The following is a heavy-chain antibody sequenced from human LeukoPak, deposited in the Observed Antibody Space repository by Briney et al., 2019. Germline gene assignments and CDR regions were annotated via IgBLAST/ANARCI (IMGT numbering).Heavy chain of an antibody. CDR2: IYYSGST. CDR3: ARADFGTMIVGY. J-gene: IGHJ4*02. CDR1: GGSISSYY. Sequence: SETLSLTCPVSGGSISSYYWSWIRQPPGKGLEWIGYIYYSGSTNYNPSLKSRVTISVDTSKNQFSLKLSSVTAADTAVYYCARADFGTMIVGYWGQGTLVTVSS. D-gene: IGHD3-22*01. V-gene: IGHV4-59*01.